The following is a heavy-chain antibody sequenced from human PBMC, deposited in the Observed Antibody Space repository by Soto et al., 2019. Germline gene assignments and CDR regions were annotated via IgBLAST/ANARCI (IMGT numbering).Heavy chain of an antibody. D-gene: IGHD5-18*01. CDR2: ISAYNGNT. J-gene: IGHJ3*01. Sequence: QVQLVQSGAEVKKPGASVKVSCKASGYTFTSYGISWVRQAPGQGLEWMGWISAYNGNTNYAQKLQGRVTMTTDTSTSTAYMELRSLRSVDTAVYYCARLLVGVSYGPENQYWGQGTMVTVSS. CDR3: ARLLVGVSYGPENQY. V-gene: IGHV1-18*04. CDR1: GYTFTSYG.